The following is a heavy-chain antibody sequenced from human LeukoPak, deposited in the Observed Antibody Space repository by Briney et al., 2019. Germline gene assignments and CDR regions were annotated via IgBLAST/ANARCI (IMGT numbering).Heavy chain of an antibody. CDR3: AGGFIVRATTLEFDY. J-gene: IGHJ4*02. CDR2: IIPIFGTA. D-gene: IGHD1-26*01. V-gene: IGHV1-69*05. CDR1: GGTFSSYA. Sequence: ASVKVSCKASGGTFSSYAISWVRQAPGQGLEWMGGIIPIFGTANYAQKFQGRVTITTDESTSTAYMELSSLRSEETAVYYCAGGFIVRATTLEFDYWGQGTLVTVSS.